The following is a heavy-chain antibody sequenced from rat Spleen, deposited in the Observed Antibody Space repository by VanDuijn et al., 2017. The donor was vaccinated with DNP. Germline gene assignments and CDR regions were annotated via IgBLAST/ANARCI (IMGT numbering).Heavy chain of an antibody. CDR3: ALAGRGTMDA. V-gene: IGHV2-34*01. Sequence: QVQLKESGPGRVQPSETLSLTCTVSGFSLNSYSVSWVRQPAGKGPERMGRMWYDGDVAYNSDLKSRLSISRDTSRNQVFLKMNSLQTEDTAMYFCALAGRGTMDAWGQGTSVTVSS. D-gene: IGHD1-4*01. CDR2: MWYDGDV. J-gene: IGHJ4*01. CDR1: GFSLNSYS.